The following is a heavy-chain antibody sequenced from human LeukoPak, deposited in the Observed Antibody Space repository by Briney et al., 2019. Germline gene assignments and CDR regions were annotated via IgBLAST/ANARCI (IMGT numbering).Heavy chain of an antibody. J-gene: IGHJ4*02. CDR2: INPNSGGT. CDR3: ARVPRYDSSGSTDDY. CDR1: GYTFAGYY. Sequence: ASVKVSCKASGYTFAGYYMHWVRQAPGQGLEWMGWINPNSGGTNYAQKFQGRVTMTRDTSISTAYMELSSLRSEDTAVYYCARVPRYDSSGSTDDYWGQGTLVTVSS. D-gene: IGHD3-22*01. V-gene: IGHV1-2*02.